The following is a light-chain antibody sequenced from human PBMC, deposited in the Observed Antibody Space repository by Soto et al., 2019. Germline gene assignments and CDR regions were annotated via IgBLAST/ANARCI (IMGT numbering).Light chain of an antibody. CDR3: QQYNSYSPWP. CDR1: QSISSW. CDR2: DAS. J-gene: IGKJ1*01. V-gene: IGKV1-5*01. Sequence: DIQMTQSPSTLSASVGDRVTITCRASQSISSWLAWYQQKPGKAPNLLIYDASRLESGVPSRFSGSGSGTEFTRTISSLQPDDFATYYCQQYNSYSPWPFGQGTKVEIK.